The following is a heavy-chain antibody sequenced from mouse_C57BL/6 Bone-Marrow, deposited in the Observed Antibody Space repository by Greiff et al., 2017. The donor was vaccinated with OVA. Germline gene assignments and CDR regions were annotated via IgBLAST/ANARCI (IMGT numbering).Heavy chain of an antibody. Sequence: EVKLVESEGGLVQPGSSMKLSCTASGFTFSDYYMAWVRQVPEKGLEWVANINFDGSSTYYLDSLKSRFIISRDNAKNILYLQMSSLKSEDTATYYCARGGITTVVAPDVWGTGTTVTVSS. CDR3: ARGGITTVVAPDV. J-gene: IGHJ1*03. V-gene: IGHV5-16*01. D-gene: IGHD1-1*01. CDR2: INFDGSST. CDR1: GFTFSDYY.